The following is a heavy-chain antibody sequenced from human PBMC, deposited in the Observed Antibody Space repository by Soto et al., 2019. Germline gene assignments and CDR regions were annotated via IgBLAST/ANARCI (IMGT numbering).Heavy chain of an antibody. D-gene: IGHD3-3*01. V-gene: IGHV1-18*01. CDR2: ISAYNGNT. Sequence: QVQLVQSGAEVKKPGASVKVSCKASGYTITSYGISWVRQAPGQGLEWMGWISAYNGNTNYAQKLQGRVTMTTDTSTSIAYMELRSLRSDDTAVYYCARGRLLEWSHHWGHFDYWGQGTLVTVSS. J-gene: IGHJ4*02. CDR1: GYTITSYG. CDR3: ARGRLLEWSHHWGHFDY.